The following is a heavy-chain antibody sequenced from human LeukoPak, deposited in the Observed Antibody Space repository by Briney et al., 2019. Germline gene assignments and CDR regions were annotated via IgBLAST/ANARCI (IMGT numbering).Heavy chain of an antibody. CDR3: ARDSWSSGGYGNFDY. V-gene: IGHV3-33*01. J-gene: IGHJ4*02. CDR2: IWYDGSNK. CDR1: GFNFSNYG. Sequence: PGGSLRLSCAASGFNFSNYGIHWVRQAPGKGLDWVAVIWYDGSNKYYADSVRGRFTISRDNSKNSLYLQLNSLRAEDTAVYSFARDSWSSGGYGNFDYWGQGTLVTVSS. D-gene: IGHD6-19*01.